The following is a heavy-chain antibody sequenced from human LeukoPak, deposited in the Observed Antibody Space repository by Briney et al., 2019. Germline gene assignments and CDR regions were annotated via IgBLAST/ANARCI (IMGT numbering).Heavy chain of an antibody. D-gene: IGHD3-3*01. CDR3: AKGRLYTPTIFGVVIIDEGYYFDY. CDR1: GFTFSSYG. CDR2: ISYDGSNK. Sequence: GRSLRLSCAASGFTFSSYGMHWVRQAPGKGLEWEAVISYDGSNKYYADSVKGRFTISRDNSKNTLYLQMNSLRAEDTAVYYCAKGRLYTPTIFGVVIIDEGYYFDYWGQGTLVTVSS. V-gene: IGHV3-30*18. J-gene: IGHJ4*02.